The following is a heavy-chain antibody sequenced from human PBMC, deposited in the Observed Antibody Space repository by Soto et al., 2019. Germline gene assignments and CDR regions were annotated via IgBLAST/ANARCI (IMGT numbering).Heavy chain of an antibody. CDR3: ARSVHAGFTHYFDP. Sequence: PAETLTLSCSASGFSFTTHHWNWIRQVPGQGLQWIAYTSYTGNTNYNPSLQSRVTISLDASKNMLSLKLTSMAAADTADYYCARSVHAGFTHYFDPWGQGTLVTVSS. CDR2: TSYTGNT. J-gene: IGHJ5*02. D-gene: IGHD2-8*01. CDR1: GFSFTTHH. V-gene: IGHV4-59*11.